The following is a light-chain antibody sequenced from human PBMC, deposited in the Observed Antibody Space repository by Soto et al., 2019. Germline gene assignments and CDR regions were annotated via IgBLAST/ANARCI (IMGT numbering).Light chain of an antibody. CDR1: QSISSY. V-gene: IGKV1-39*01. CDR3: QQRSKWPET. Sequence: FAVTYSPSSLFASIGDRVSITSRASQSISSYLNWYQQKRGKAPKLLIYAASSLQSGVPSRFSGSGSETDFTLTISRLEPEDFAVYYCQQRSKWPETFGQGTKVDI. J-gene: IGKJ2*01. CDR2: AAS.